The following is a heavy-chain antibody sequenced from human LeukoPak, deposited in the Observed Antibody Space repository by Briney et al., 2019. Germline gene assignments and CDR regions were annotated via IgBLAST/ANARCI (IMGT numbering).Heavy chain of an antibody. D-gene: IGHD6-19*01. CDR3: AKGYSSGWKKGVVDY. V-gene: IGHV3-9*01. J-gene: IGHJ4*02. CDR1: GFTFDDYA. Sequence: PGGSLRLSCAASGFTFDDYAMHWVRQAPGKGLEWVSGISWNSGSIGYADSVKGRFTISRDNAKNSLYLQMDSLRAEDTALYYCAKGYSSGWKKGVVDYWGQGTLVTVSS. CDR2: ISWNSGSI.